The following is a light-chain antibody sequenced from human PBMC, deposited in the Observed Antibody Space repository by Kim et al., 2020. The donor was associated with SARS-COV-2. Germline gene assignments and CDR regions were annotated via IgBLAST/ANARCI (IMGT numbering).Light chain of an antibody. CDR3: QQYNIYPLT. V-gene: IGKV1-5*01. CDR2: VAS. Sequence: DIQMTQSPSTLSASVGDRVTVTCRASQNINRWLAWYQQKPGKAPKLLISVASSLESGVPSRFSGSGSGTEFTLTISSLQPDDFATYYCQQYNIYPLTFGGGTKVDIK. CDR1: QNINRW. J-gene: IGKJ4*01.